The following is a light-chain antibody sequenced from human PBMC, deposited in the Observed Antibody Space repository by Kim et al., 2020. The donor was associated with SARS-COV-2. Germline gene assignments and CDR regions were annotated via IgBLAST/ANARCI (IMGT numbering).Light chain of an antibody. V-gene: IGKV1-5*01. CDR3: QHYDGYSGT. CDR2: DAS. CDR1: QSIRNW. J-gene: IGKJ1*01. Sequence: DIQMTQSPSTLSASVGDRVTITCRASQSIRNWLAWYQQKPGKGPRLLIYDASNLESGVPSRFSGSGSETEFTLTISSLQPDDFATYYCQHYDGYSGTFGQGTKVEI.